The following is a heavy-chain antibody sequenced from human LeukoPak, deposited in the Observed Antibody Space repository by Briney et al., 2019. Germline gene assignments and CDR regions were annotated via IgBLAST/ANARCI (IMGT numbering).Heavy chain of an antibody. CDR3: ATSGYPPVFDS. CDR2: INHSGST. D-gene: IGHD3-22*01. J-gene: IGHJ4*02. CDR1: GGSFSGYY. Sequence: SETLSLTCAVYGGSFSGYYWSWIRQPPGKGLEWIGEINHSGSTNYNPSLKSRVTISVDTSKNQFSLKLSSVTAADTAVYYCATSGYPPVFDSWGQGTLVTVSS. V-gene: IGHV4-34*01.